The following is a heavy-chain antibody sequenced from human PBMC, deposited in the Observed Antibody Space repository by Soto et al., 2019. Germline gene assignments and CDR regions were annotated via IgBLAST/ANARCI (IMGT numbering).Heavy chain of an antibody. J-gene: IGHJ4*02. D-gene: IGHD4-4*01. CDR1: GNSISGTSSF. CDR3: TRRVRSTGLLDY. CDR2: VYYTGST. V-gene: IGHV4-39*01. Sequence: SETLSLTCTVSGNSISGTSSFWAWIRQPPGKNLEWIGSVYYTGSTYYNLSLKSRVSISIDTSKNQFSLSLNSVTAADTAVYYCTRRVRSTGLLDYWGQGALVTVSS.